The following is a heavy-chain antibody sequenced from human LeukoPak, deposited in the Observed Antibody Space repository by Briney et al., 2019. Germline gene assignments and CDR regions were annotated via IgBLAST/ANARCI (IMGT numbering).Heavy chain of an antibody. CDR3: ARRLYYDFWSGYYYYYYYMDV. D-gene: IGHD3-3*01. Sequence: GASVKVSCKASGYTFTSYDINWVRQATGQGLEWMGWMNPNSGNTGYAQKFQGRVTMTRNTSISTAYMELSSLRSEDTAVYYCARRLYYDFWSGYYYYYYYMDVWGKGTTVTVSS. V-gene: IGHV1-8*01. J-gene: IGHJ6*03. CDR2: MNPNSGNT. CDR1: GYTFTSYD.